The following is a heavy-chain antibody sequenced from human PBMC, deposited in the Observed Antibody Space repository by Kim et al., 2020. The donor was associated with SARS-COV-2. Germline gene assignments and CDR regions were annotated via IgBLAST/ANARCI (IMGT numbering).Heavy chain of an antibody. CDR3: AEQKRRPTPLAFDP. Sequence: SETLSLTCTVSGGSINSNHYWGWIRQPPGKGLEWIGVSFLNGATPTTPSLRGGAPFSWARPKKNFSRGLPSGTPPDPPVFSCAEQKRRPTPLAFDPGGQG. V-gene: IGHV4-39*01. CDR1: GGSINSNHY. J-gene: IGHJ5*02. D-gene: IGHD1-1*01. CDR2: SFLNGAT.